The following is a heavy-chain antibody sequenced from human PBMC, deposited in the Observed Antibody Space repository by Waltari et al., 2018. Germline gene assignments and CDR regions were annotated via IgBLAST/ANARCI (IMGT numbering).Heavy chain of an antibody. CDR1: GFTFSSYA. V-gene: IGHV3-30-3*01. J-gene: IGHJ4*02. D-gene: IGHD6-13*01. CDR3: ARDISSWYFDY. Sequence: QVQLVESGGGVVQPGRSLRLSCAASGFTFSSYAMHWVRQAPGKGLEGVAVISYDGSNKYYADSVKGRFTISRDNSKNTRYLQMNSLRAEDTAVYYCARDISSWYFDYWGQGTLVTVSS. CDR2: ISYDGSNK.